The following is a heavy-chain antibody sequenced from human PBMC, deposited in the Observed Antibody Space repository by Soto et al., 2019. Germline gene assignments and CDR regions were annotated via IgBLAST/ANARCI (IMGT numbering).Heavy chain of an antibody. CDR2: ISAYNGNT. V-gene: IGHV1-18*01. CDR1: GYTFTSYG. D-gene: IGHD3-3*01. CDR3: ARDAPVLFGVVIISAFDI. Sequence: GASVKVSCKASGYTFTSYGISWVRQAPGQGLEWMGWISAYNGNTNYAQKLQGRVTMTTDTSTSTAYMELRSLRSDDTAVYYCARDAPVLFGVVIISAFDIWGQRTMVTVSS. J-gene: IGHJ3*02.